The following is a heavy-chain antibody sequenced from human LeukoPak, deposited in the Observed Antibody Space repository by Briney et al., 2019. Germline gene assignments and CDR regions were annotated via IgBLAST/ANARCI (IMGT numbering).Heavy chain of an antibody. CDR1: GFTFSSYA. CDR2: ISYDGSNK. V-gene: IGHV3-30*04. J-gene: IGHJ4*02. Sequence: PGRSLRLSCAASGFTFSSYAMHWVRQAPGKGLEWVAIISYDGSNKYYADSVKGRFTISRDNSKNTLYLQMNSLRAEDTAVYYCARDRGIGSGWYVDWGQGTLVTVSS. D-gene: IGHD6-19*01. CDR3: ARDRGIGSGWYVD.